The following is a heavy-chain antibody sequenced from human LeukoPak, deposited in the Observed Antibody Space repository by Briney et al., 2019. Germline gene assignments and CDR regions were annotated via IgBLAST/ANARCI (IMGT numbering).Heavy chain of an antibody. Sequence: GGSLRLSCAASGFTFDDYAMHWVRQAPGKGLEWVSGISWNSGSIGYADSVKGRFTNSRDNAKNSLYLQMNSLRAEDTALYYCAKDTEPQFYYDSSGLDYWGQGTLVTVSS. V-gene: IGHV3-9*01. J-gene: IGHJ4*02. D-gene: IGHD3-22*01. CDR3: AKDTEPQFYYDSSGLDY. CDR1: GFTFDDYA. CDR2: ISWNSGSI.